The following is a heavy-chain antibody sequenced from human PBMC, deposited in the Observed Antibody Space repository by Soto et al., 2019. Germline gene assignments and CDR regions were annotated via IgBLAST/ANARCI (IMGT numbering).Heavy chain of an antibody. Sequence: PGGSLRLSCAASGFTFSSYSMNWVRQAPGKGLEWVSSISSSSSYIYYADSVKGRFTISRDNAKNSLYLQMNSLRAEDTAVYYCARDLVLGTAHYYYYGMDVWGQGTTVTVSS. CDR2: ISSSSSYI. CDR3: ARDLVLGTAHYYYYGMDV. V-gene: IGHV3-21*01. D-gene: IGHD2-21*02. J-gene: IGHJ6*02. CDR1: GFTFSSYS.